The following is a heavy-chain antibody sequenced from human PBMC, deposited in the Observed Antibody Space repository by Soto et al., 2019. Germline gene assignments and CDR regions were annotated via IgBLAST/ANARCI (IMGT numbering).Heavy chain of an antibody. D-gene: IGHD3-3*01. CDR1: GFTFSSYW. Sequence: EVQLVESGGGLVQPGGSLRLSCAASGFTFSSYWMSWVRQAPGKGLEWVANIKQDGSEKYYVDSVKGRFTISRDNAKNSLYLQMNSLRADDTAVYLCAKGHDFWSGYSYYYGMYVWGQGTTVTVSS. CDR2: IKQDGSEK. CDR3: AKGHDFWSGYSYYYGMYV. J-gene: IGHJ6*02. V-gene: IGHV3-7*03.